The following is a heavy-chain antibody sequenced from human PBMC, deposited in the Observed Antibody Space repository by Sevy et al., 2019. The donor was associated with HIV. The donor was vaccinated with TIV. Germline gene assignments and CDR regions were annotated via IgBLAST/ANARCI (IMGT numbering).Heavy chain of an antibody. J-gene: IGHJ4*02. V-gene: IGHV3-23*01. CDR2: LSFGCGEI. D-gene: IGHD2-8*01. CDR1: GFTFSKYS. Sequence: GESLKISCAASGFTFSKYSMSWVRQPPGKGLEWVSTLSFGCGEINYADSVKVRFTISRDNSKSSVYLQMNNLRPEDTAVYYCAREGCTKPHDYWGQGTLVTVS. CDR3: AREGCTKPHDY.